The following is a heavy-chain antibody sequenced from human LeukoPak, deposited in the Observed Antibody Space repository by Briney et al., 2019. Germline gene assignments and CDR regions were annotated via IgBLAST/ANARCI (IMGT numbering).Heavy chain of an antibody. CDR1: GGTFSSYA. CDR3: ARVSVSSGYYGGIFDY. V-gene: IGHV1-69*13. D-gene: IGHD3-22*01. Sequence: GASVKVSCKASGGTFSSYAISWARQAPGQGLEWMGGIIPIFGTANYAQKFQGRVTITADESTSTAYMELSSLRSEDTAVYYCARVSVSSGYYGGIFDYWGQGTLVTVSS. CDR2: IIPIFGTA. J-gene: IGHJ4*02.